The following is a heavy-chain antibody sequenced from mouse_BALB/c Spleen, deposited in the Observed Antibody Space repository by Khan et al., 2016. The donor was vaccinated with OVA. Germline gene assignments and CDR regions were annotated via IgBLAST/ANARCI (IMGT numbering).Heavy chain of an antibody. CDR3: TRRDAWFAY. CDR1: GFTFSDAW. Sequence: EVKLEVSGGGLVQPGGSMKLSCAASGFTFSDAWMDWVRQSPEKGLEWVAEIRGKANNNETYYAESVKGRFTISRDDSKSSVYLQMTSLRAEDTGIYYCTRRDAWFAYWGQGTLVTVSA. D-gene: IGHD3-3*01. V-gene: IGHV6-6*01. J-gene: IGHJ3*01. CDR2: IRGKANNNET.